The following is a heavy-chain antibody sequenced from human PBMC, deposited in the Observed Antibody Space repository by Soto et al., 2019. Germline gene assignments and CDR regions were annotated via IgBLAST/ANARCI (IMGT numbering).Heavy chain of an antibody. CDR1: GGTFSSYA. J-gene: IGHJ4*02. D-gene: IGHD5-12*01. CDR3: ARDFYSGYGMYYFDY. V-gene: IGHV1-69*01. CDR2: IIPIFGTA. Sequence: QVQLVQSGAEVKKPGSSVKVSCKASGGTFSSYAISWVRQAPGQGLEWMGGIIPIFGTASYAQKFQGRVTITADESTSTAYMELSSLRSEDTAVYYCARDFYSGYGMYYFDYWGQGTLVTVSS.